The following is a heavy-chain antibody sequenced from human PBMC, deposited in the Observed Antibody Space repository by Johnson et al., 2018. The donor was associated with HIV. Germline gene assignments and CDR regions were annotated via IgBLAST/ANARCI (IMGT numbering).Heavy chain of an antibody. Sequence: QMLLVESGGGVVQPGRSLRLSCATSGFIFNNYGMHWVRQAPGKGLEWVAVIWYDGSNKYYADSVKGRFTISRDNSKNTLYLQMNSLRAEDTAVYYCAKAGAVAGPGIDAFDIWGQGTMVTVSS. J-gene: IGHJ3*02. D-gene: IGHD6-19*01. CDR1: GFIFNNYG. CDR2: IWYDGSNK. V-gene: IGHV3-33*06. CDR3: AKAGAVAGPGIDAFDI.